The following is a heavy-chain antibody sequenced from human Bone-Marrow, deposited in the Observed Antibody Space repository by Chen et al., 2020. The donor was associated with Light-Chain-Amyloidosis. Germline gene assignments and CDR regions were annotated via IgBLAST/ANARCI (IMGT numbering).Heavy chain of an antibody. D-gene: IGHD6-13*01. Sequence: QVQLVQSGAEVKEPGASVALSCKTSGYLFIGFYIHWIRQAPGEGLQWMGRIKPSSGATTYAQPFQGRITLSRDASVNTAYMELHNLTSDATAVYFCAREGGVAAPLDHWGQGTLVTVSA. CDR2: IKPSSGAT. J-gene: IGHJ4*02. CDR3: AREGGVAAPLDH. V-gene: IGHV1-2*06. CDR1: GYLFIGFY.